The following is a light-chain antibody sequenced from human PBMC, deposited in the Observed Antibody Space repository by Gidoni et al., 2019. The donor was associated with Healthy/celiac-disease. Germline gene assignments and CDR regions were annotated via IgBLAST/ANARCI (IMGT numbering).Light chain of an antibody. J-gene: IGKJ4*01. V-gene: IGKV3-20*01. CDR2: GAS. CDR3: QQYGSSWLT. CDR1: QSVSSSY. Sequence: EIVLTQSPGTLPVSPGERATLSCRASQSVSSSYLAWYQHKLGQAPRLLIYGASSSATGIPERFSGSWSGTDFTLTISRLEPEDFAVYYCQQYGSSWLTFGGGTKVEIK.